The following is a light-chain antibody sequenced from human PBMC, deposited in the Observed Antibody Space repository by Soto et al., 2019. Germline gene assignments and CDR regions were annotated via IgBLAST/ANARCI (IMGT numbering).Light chain of an antibody. J-gene: IGKJ5*01. CDR3: QQYNNWPRT. CDR1: QSVSNK. CDR2: ATS. V-gene: IGKV3-15*01. Sequence: EIVLTQSPATLSVSPGERATLSCRASQSVSNKLAWYQQKPGQAPSLLIYATSTRATGITARFSGSGSGTDITLTISSLQSEDFAVYYCQQYNNWPRTFGRGTRLEIK.